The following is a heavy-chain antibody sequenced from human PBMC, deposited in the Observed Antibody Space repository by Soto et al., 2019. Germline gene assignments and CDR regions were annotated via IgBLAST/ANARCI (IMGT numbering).Heavy chain of an antibody. CDR3: AKDLKRIGMIVAPRGSFDY. D-gene: IGHD3-22*01. Sequence: GGSLRLSCAASGFSFSSYAMSWVRQAPGKGLEWVSGISGSGDRTYYADSVRGRFTISRDITKNTLYLQMNSLRAEDTAVYYCAKDLKRIGMIVAPRGSFDYWGQGTLVTVSS. CDR1: GFSFSSYA. V-gene: IGHV3-23*01. CDR2: ISGSGDRT. J-gene: IGHJ4*02.